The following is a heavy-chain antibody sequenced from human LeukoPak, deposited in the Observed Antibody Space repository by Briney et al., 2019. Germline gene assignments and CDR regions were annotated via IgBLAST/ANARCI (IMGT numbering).Heavy chain of an antibody. V-gene: IGHV4-59*08. D-gene: IGHD2-15*01. CDR1: GGSISNYY. CDR2: IYYSGST. CDR3: ARQQPLYCSGGSCYGLSWYFDL. Sequence: SQTLSLTCSVSGGSISNYYWSWIRQPPGKGLEWIGHIYYSGSTNYNPSLKSRVTISVDTSKNQFSLKLSSVTAADTAVYYCARQQPLYCSGGSCYGLSWYFDLWGRGTLVTVSS. J-gene: IGHJ2*01.